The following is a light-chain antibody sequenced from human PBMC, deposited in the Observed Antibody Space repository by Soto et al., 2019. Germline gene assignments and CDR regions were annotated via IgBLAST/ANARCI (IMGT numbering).Light chain of an antibody. Sequence: QSVLTQPPSASGTPGQRVTISCSGSSSNIGINYVYWYQQLPGTAPKLLIYRNNQRPSGVPDRFSGSTSGTSASLAISGLRSEDEADYYCAAGGDSLVFGGGTKLTVL. CDR3: AAGGDSLV. CDR1: SSNIGINY. J-gene: IGLJ2*01. CDR2: RNN. V-gene: IGLV1-47*01.